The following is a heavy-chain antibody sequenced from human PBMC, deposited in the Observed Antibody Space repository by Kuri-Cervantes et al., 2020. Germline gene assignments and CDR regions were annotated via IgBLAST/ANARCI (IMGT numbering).Heavy chain of an antibody. Sequence: SPKISCAAPGFTFSSYGMHWVRQAPGKGLEWVAVIWYDGSNKYYADSVKGRFTISRDNSKNTLYLQMNSLRAADTAVYYCARGLFDSGCYFYYYYYGMDVWGQGTTVTVSS. D-gene: IGHD1-26*01. V-gene: IGHV3-33*01. CDR1: GFTFSSYG. CDR2: IWYDGSNK. J-gene: IGHJ6*02. CDR3: ARGLFDSGCYFYYYYYGMDV.